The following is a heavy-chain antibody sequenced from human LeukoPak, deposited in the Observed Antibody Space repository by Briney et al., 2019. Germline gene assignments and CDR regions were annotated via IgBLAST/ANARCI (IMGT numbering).Heavy chain of an antibody. V-gene: IGHV3-74*01. CDR3: VRDLGPGDS. CDR1: GFRFSSRW. J-gene: IGHJ5*02. Sequence: GGSLRPSCVASGFRFSSRWMHWVRQAPGKGLVWVSRISDDGRTTTYADSVKGRFTISRDNAKNTLYLQMNSLRAEDTAVYYCVRDLGPGDSWGQGTLVTVSS. CDR2: ISDDGRTT. D-gene: IGHD7-27*01.